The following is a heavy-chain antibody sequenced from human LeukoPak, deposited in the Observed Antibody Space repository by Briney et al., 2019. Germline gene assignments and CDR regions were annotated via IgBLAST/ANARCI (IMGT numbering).Heavy chain of an antibody. D-gene: IGHD3-16*02. Sequence: PGGSLRLSCAASGFTFSSYWMSWVRQAPGKGLEWVAFIRNDGAKTYADSAKGRFTISRDNSKNTLYLQMNSLTAEDTAVFYCAKDGVILAPGVYWYMDVWGRGTTVTVSS. CDR1: GFTFSSYW. V-gene: IGHV3-30*02. J-gene: IGHJ6*03. CDR3: AKDGVILAPGVYWYMDV. CDR2: IRNDGAK.